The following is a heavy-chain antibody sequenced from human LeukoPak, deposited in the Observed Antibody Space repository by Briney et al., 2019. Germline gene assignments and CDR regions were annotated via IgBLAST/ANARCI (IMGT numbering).Heavy chain of an antibody. CDR3: ARGGIRPVAAAANDY. CDR1: GYTFTSYD. V-gene: IGHV1-8*01. CDR2: MNPNSCNT. D-gene: IGHD6-13*01. Sequence: ASVTVSCKASGYTFTSYDINWVRQATGQGLEWMGWMNPNSCNTGYAQKFQGRVTITRNTSISTAYMELSSLRSEDTAVYYCARGGIRPVAAAANDYWGQGTLVTVSS. J-gene: IGHJ4*02.